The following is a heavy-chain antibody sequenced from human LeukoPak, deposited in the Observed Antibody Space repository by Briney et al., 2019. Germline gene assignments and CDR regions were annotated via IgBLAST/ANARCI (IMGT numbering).Heavy chain of an antibody. CDR1: GGSISSSSYY. Sequence: SETLSLTCTVSGGSISSSSYYWGWIRQPPGKGLEWIGSIYYSGSTYYNPTLKSRVAISVDTSKNQVSLKLSSVTAADAAVYYCARRHYGSGSYYPVWFDPWGQGTLVSVSS. D-gene: IGHD3-10*01. CDR2: IYYSGST. J-gene: IGHJ5*02. CDR3: ARRHYGSGSYYPVWFDP. V-gene: IGHV4-39*01.